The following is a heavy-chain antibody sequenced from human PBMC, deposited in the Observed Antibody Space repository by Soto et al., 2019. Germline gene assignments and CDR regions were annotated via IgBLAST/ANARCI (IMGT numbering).Heavy chain of an antibody. Sequence: SETLSLTCTVSGGSISSSSYYWGWIRQPPGKGLEWIGSIYYSGSTYYNPSLKSRVTISVETSKNQFSLKLSSVTAADTAVYYCARHRVPGGTYYYDSSGHEGAFDIWGQGTMVTVSS. CDR3: ARHRVPGGTYYYDSSGHEGAFDI. V-gene: IGHV4-39*01. J-gene: IGHJ3*02. CDR2: IYYSGST. CDR1: GGSISSSSYY. D-gene: IGHD3-22*01.